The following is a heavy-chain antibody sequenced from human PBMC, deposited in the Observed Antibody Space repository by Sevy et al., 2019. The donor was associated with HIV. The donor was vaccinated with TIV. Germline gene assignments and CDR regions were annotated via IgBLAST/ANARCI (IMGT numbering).Heavy chain of an antibody. CDR1: GYTLTELS. J-gene: IGHJ4*02. D-gene: IGHD3-10*01. CDR3: ATHGSGSYRLSY. V-gene: IGHV1-24*01. CDR2: FDPEDGET. Sequence: ASMKVSCKVSGYTLTELSMHWVRQAPGKGLEWMGGFDPEDGETIYAQKFQGRVTMTEDTSTDTAYMELSSLRSEDTAVYYCATHGSGSYRLSYWGQGTLVTVSS.